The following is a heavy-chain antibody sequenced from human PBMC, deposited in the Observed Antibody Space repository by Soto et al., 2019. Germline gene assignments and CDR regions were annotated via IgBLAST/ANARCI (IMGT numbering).Heavy chain of an antibody. J-gene: IGHJ4*02. CDR1: GGSISSSIYY. V-gene: IGHV4-39*01. CDR2: IFYSGST. Sequence: SETLSLTCTVSGGSISSSIYYGGWIRQPPGKGLEWIGSIFYSGSTYYNPSLKSRVTISVDTSKNQFSLKLSSVTAADTAVYYCARHLAGNRDYWGQGTLVTVSS. CDR3: ARHLAGNRDY. D-gene: IGHD3-3*02.